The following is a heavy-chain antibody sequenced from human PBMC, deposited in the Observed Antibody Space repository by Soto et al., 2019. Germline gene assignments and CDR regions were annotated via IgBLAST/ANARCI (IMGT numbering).Heavy chain of an antibody. V-gene: IGHV3-23*01. Sequence: PGGSLSLSCAASGFTFSSYAMSWVRQAPGKGLEWVSAISGSGGSTYYADSVKGRFTISRDNSKNTLYLQMNSLRAEDTAVYYCAKGVEQWLVQNWFDPWGQGTLVTVSS. J-gene: IGHJ5*02. CDR1: GFTFSSYA. D-gene: IGHD6-19*01. CDR2: ISGSGGST. CDR3: AKGVEQWLVQNWFDP.